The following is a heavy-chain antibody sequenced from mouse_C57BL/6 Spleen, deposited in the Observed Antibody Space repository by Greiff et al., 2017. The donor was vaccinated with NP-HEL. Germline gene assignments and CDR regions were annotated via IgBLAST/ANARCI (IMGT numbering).Heavy chain of an antibody. CDR1: GYAFSSSW. J-gene: IGHJ4*01. CDR2: IYPGDGDT. V-gene: IGHV1-82*01. CDR3: ARGGSSYAMDY. D-gene: IGHD1-1*01. Sequence: VQLQQSGPELVKPGASVKISCKASGYAFSSSWMNWVKQRPGKGLEWIGRIYPGDGDTNYNGKFKGKATLTADKSSSTAYMQRSSLTSEDSAVYFCARGGSSYAMDYWGQGTSVTVSS.